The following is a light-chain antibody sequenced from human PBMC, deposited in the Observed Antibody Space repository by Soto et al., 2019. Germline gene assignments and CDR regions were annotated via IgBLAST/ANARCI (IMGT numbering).Light chain of an antibody. J-gene: IGLJ3*02. CDR1: SSDVGDYNY. CDR2: AVS. V-gene: IGLV2-11*01. Sequence: QSVLTQPRSVSGSPGQSVTISCTGISSDVGDYNYVSWYQQHPGKAPKLMIYAVSKRPSGVPDRFSGSKSGNTASLTISGLQAEDEADYYCCSYAGSYTLVFGGGTKLTVL. CDR3: CSYAGSYTLV.